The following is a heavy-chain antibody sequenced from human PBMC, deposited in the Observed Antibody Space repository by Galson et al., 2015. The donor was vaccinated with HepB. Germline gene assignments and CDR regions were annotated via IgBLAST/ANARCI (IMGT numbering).Heavy chain of an antibody. CDR1: GFTFDDYA. CDR2: ISWNSGSI. Sequence: SLRLSCAASGFTFDDYAMHWVRQAPGKGLEWVSGISWNSGSIGYADSVKGRFTISRDNAKNSLYLQMNSLRAEDTALYYCAKEGGSGTNWFDPWGQGTLVTVSS. CDR3: AKEGGSGTNWFDP. V-gene: IGHV3-9*01. J-gene: IGHJ5*02. D-gene: IGHD3-10*01.